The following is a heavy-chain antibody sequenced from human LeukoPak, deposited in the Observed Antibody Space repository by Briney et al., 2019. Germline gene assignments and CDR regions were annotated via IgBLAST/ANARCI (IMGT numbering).Heavy chain of an antibody. CDR1: GFTFSSYA. CDR3: ARGIASSRSVAIDL. D-gene: IGHD6-13*01. Sequence: GRSLRLSCAASGFTFSSYAMHWVRQAPGKGLEWVAVISYDGSNKYYADSVKGRFTISRDNSKNPLYLQMNSLRAEDTALYYCARGIASSRSVAIDLWGRGTLVVVSS. CDR2: ISYDGSNK. V-gene: IGHV3-30-3*01. J-gene: IGHJ4*02.